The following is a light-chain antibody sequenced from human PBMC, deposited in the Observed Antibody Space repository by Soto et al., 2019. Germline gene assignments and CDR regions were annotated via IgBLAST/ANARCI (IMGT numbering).Light chain of an antibody. CDR2: GNS. CDR3: QSYDSSLSAV. Sequence: QSVLTQPPSVSGAPGQRVTSSCTGSSSNIGAGYDVHWYQQLPGTAPKLLIYGNSNRPSGVPDRFSGSKSGTSASLAITGLQAEDEADYYCQSYDSSLSAVFGTGTTVTVL. V-gene: IGLV1-40*01. CDR1: SSNIGAGYD. J-gene: IGLJ1*01.